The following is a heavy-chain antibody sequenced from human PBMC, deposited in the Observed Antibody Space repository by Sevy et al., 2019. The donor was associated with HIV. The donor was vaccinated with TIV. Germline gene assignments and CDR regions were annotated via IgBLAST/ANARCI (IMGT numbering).Heavy chain of an antibody. Sequence: GGSLRLSCAASGFTFSSFAMGWVRQAPGKGLDWISVISGTGDYTYYADSVKCRFTISRDNSKNTLFLQMNSLRAEDTAIFYCAKKMGGGSGMAFLVDYWGQGTLVTVSS. V-gene: IGHV3-23*01. CDR3: AKKMGGGSGMAFLVDY. D-gene: IGHD5-18*01. CDR1: GFTFSSFA. J-gene: IGHJ4*02. CDR2: ISGTGDYT.